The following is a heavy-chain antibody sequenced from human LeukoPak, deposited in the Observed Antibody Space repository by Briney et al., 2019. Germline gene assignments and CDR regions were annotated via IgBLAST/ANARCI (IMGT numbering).Heavy chain of an antibody. D-gene: IGHD4-17*01. V-gene: IGHV4-59*01. CDR1: GGSISSYY. CDR3: ARDSDYGDYVDY. Sequence: SETLSLTCTVSGGSISSYYWSWIRQPPGKGLEWIGYIYYSGSTNYNPSLKSRVTISVDTSKNQFSLKLSSVTAADTAVYYCARDSDYGDYVDYWGQGTLVTVSS. CDR2: IYYSGST. J-gene: IGHJ4*02.